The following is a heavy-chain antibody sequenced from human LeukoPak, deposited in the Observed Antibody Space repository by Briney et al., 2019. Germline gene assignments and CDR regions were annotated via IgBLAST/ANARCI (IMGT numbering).Heavy chain of an antibody. V-gene: IGHV3-53*01. Sequence: TGGSLRLSCAASGFSFSGYSMSWVRQAPGKGLEWVSLIFIGGTTYYADSVKGRFTISRENSKNTLYLELNSLRVEDTATFYCAKGQELDDGVFDSWGQGTMVTVSS. D-gene: IGHD1-1*01. CDR2: IFIGGTT. J-gene: IGHJ4*02. CDR3: AKGQELDDGVFDS. CDR1: GFSFSGYS.